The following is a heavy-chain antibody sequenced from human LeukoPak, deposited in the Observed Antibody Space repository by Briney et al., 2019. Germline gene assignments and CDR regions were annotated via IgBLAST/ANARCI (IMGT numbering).Heavy chain of an antibody. D-gene: IGHD1-26*01. V-gene: IGHV4-61*02. CDR1: GGSISSGSYY. CDR2: IYTSGST. J-gene: IGHJ3*02. Sequence: ASQTLSLTCTVSGGSISSGSYYWSWIRQPAGKGLEWIGRIYTSGSTNYNPSLKSRVTISVDTSKNQFSLKLSSVTAADTAVYYCARVGATDAFDIWGQGTMVTVSS. CDR3: ARVGATDAFDI.